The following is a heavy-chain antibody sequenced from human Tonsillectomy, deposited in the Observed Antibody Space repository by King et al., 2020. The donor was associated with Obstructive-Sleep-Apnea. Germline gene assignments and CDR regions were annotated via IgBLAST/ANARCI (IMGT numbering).Heavy chain of an antibody. CDR3: ARSPTVTHPYFDI. Sequence: VKLVESGGALVKPGGSLTLSCAASGFVFSDFYMSWIRQAPGKGLEWISYISHTGTTTYYADSVKGRFTISRANGMNSLYLHMDSLRAEDTAIFYCARSPTVTHPYFDIWGQGTLVTVSS. V-gene: IGHV3-11*01. D-gene: IGHD4-17*01. CDR1: GFVFSDFY. CDR2: ISHTGTTT. J-gene: IGHJ4*02.